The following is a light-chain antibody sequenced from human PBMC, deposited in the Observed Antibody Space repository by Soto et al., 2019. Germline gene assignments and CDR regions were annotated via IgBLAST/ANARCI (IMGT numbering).Light chain of an antibody. CDR3: CSYAGSSVVV. J-gene: IGLJ2*01. Sequence: QSALTQPASVSGSPGQSITISCTGTSSDVGNYDLVSWYQQHPGKVPKVVMYEVRRRPSGVSIRFSGSKSGNTASLTISGLQAEDEADYYCCSYAGSSVVVFGGGTKLTVL. CDR1: SSDVGNYDL. V-gene: IGLV2-23*02. CDR2: EVR.